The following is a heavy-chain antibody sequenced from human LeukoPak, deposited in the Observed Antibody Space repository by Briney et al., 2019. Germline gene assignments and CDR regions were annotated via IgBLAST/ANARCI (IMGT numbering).Heavy chain of an antibody. V-gene: IGHV3-23*01. CDR2: ISGSGGST. Sequence: PGGSLRLSCAASGLTFSSYAMSWVRQAPGKGLEWVSAISGSGGSTYYADSAKGRFTISRDNSKNTLYLQMNSLRAEDTAVYYCARGYRRDGYNPPFDYWGQGTLVTVSS. J-gene: IGHJ4*02. CDR1: GLTFSSYA. CDR3: ARGYRRDGYNPPFDY. D-gene: IGHD5-24*01.